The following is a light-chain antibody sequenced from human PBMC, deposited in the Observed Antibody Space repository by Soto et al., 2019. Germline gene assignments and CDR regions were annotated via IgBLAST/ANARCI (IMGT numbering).Light chain of an antibody. J-gene: IGKJ4*01. CDR3: QKYDNVPLT. CDR1: QDISKY. Sequence: DMQMTQSPSSLSASVGDRVTITCQASQDISKYLNWYQQKPGKAPKLLIYDASNLETGVPSRFSGSGSGTDFSFTISSLQPEDIATYYCQKYDNVPLTFGGGTKVEIK. CDR2: DAS. V-gene: IGKV1-33*01.